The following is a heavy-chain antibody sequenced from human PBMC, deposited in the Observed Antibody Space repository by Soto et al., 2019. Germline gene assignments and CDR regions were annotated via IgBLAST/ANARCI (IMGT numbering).Heavy chain of an antibody. J-gene: IGHJ6*02. CDR3: ARGRGYCSSTSCHWYGMDV. CDR2: MNPNSGNT. D-gene: IGHD2-2*01. Sequence: VASVKVSCKASGYTFTSYDINWVRQATGQGLEWMGWMNPNSGNTGYAQKFQGRVTMTRNTSISTAYMELSSLRSEDTAVYYCARGRGYCSSTSCHWYGMDVWGQGTTVTVSS. CDR1: GYTFTSYD. V-gene: IGHV1-8*01.